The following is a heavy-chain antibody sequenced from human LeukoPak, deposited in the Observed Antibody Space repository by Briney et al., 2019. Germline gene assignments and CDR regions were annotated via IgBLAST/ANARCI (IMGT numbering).Heavy chain of an antibody. CDR1: GGSFSGYY. J-gene: IGHJ3*02. CDR2: INHSGST. CDR3: ARQSSGPTDAFDI. V-gene: IGHV4-34*01. Sequence: PSETLSLTCAVYGGSFSGYYWSWIRQPPGKGLEWIGEINHSGSTNYNPSLKSRVTISVDTSKNQFSLKLNSVTAADTAVYYCARQSSGPTDAFDIWGQGTMVTVSS. D-gene: IGHD6-19*01.